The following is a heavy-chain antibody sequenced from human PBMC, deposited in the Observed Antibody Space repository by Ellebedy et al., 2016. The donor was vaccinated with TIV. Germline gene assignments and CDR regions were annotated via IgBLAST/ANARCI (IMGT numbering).Heavy chain of an antibody. D-gene: IGHD4-23*01. CDR3: ARDPVGVGPAFDV. CDR1: GLTFSSHA. V-gene: IGHV3-53*01. Sequence: GESLKISCAASGLTFSSHAMSWVRQAPGKGLEWVSLIYSGGSTDYADSVKGRFTISRDSSKNTLYLQMNSLRAEDTAVYYCARDPVGVGPAFDVWGQGTMVTVSS. CDR2: IYSGGST. J-gene: IGHJ3*01.